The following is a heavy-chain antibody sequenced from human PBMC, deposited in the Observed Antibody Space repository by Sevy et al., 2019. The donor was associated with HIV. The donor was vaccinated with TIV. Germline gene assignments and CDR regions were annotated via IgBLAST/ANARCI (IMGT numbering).Heavy chain of an antibody. J-gene: IGHJ6*02. Sequence: GGSLRLSCAASGFTFSSYWMSWVRQAPGKGLEWVANIKQDGSEKYYVDSVKGRFTISRDNAKNSLYLQMNSLRAEDTAVYYCARDGTTRYGYWYRIAAPYYGMDVRGQGTTVTVSS. CDR2: IKQDGSEK. CDR3: ARDGTTRYGYWYRIAAPYYGMDV. D-gene: IGHD5-18*01. V-gene: IGHV3-7*03. CDR1: GFTFSSYW.